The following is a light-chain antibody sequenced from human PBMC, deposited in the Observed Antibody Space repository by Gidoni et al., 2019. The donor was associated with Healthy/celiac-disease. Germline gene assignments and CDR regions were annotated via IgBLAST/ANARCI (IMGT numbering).Light chain of an antibody. CDR3: QQRSNWSYT. CDR1: QSVSSY. CDR2: DAS. J-gene: IGKJ2*01. Sequence: EIVLTQSPATLSLSPGERATLSCRASQSVSSYLAWYQQKPGQAPRLLNYDASNRATGIPARFSGSGSGTDFTLTISSLEPEDFAVYYCQQRSNWSYTFXQXTKLEIK. V-gene: IGKV3-11*01.